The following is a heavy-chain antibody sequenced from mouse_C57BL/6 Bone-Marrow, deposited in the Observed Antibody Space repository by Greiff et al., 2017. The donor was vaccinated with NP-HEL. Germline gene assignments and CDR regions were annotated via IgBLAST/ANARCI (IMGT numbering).Heavy chain of an antibody. Sequence: VQRVESGAELMKPGASVKLSCKATGYTFTGYWTEWVKQRPGHGLEWIGEILPGSGSTNYNEKFKGKATFTADTSSNTAYMQLSSLTTEDSAIYYCAREGSYYYDYDGDFDYWGQGTTLTVSS. D-gene: IGHD2-4*01. V-gene: IGHV1-9*01. CDR3: AREGSYYYDYDGDFDY. CDR1: GYTFTGYW. J-gene: IGHJ2*01. CDR2: ILPGSGST.